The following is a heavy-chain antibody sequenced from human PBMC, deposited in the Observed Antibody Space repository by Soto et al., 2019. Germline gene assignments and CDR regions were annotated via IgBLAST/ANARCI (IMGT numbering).Heavy chain of an antibody. J-gene: IGHJ4*02. Sequence: ASVKVSCKASGYTFTSHYMHWVRQAPGQGLEWMGIINPIVGDTSYAQKVQGRVTMTRDTSTSTVYMGLSSLRSEDTAVYYCARDGQLDYWGQGTLVTVSS. V-gene: IGHV1-46*01. D-gene: IGHD6-6*01. CDR1: GYTFTSHY. CDR3: ARDGQLDY. CDR2: INPIVGDT.